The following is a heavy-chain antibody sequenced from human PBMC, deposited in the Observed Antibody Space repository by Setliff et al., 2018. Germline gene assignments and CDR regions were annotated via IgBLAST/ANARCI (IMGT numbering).Heavy chain of an antibody. V-gene: IGHV1-69*05. CDR1: GGTFSSYG. J-gene: IGHJ4*02. Sequence: SCKASGGTFSSYGISWVRQAPGQGLEWMGGTIPIFGTTNYAQKFQGRVTITTDDSTNTAYMELSSLRSEDTAVYFCARERGSYDSSTHYTYYFDYWGQGTLVTVSS. CDR3: ARERGSYDSSTHYTYYFDY. D-gene: IGHD3-22*01. CDR2: TIPIFGTT.